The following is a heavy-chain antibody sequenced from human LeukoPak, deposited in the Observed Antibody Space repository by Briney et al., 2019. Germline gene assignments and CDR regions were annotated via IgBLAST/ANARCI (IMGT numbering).Heavy chain of an antibody. CDR3: ASTSGYCSGGNCYSAFDY. J-gene: IGHJ4*02. CDR1: GGSVSTYY. CDR2: IYYSGST. Sequence: SETLSLTCTVSGGSVSTYYWNWIRQPPGKGLEWIGYIYYSGSTNYNPSLKSRLTISVDTSNNKFSLKLSSVTAADTAVYYCASTSGYCSGGNCYSAFDYWGQGTLVTVSS. D-gene: IGHD2-15*01. V-gene: IGHV4-59*02.